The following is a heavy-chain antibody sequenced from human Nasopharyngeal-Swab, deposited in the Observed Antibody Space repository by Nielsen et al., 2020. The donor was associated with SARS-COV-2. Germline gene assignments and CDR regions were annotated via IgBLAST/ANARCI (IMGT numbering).Heavy chain of an antibody. Sequence: GGSLRLSCAPSGFTFDDYAMHWVRQAPGKGMEWVSGFRWNSGSIGYADSVKGRFTISRDNAKNSLYLQMNSLRAEDTALYYCAKAYCSSTSCYHYFDYWGQGTLVTVSS. D-gene: IGHD2-2*01. CDR1: GFTFDDYA. CDR3: AKAYCSSTSCYHYFDY. J-gene: IGHJ4*02. V-gene: IGHV3-9*01. CDR2: FRWNSGSI.